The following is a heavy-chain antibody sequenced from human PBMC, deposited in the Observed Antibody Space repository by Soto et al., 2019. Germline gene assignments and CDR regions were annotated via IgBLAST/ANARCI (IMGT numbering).Heavy chain of an antibody. CDR2: IYSGGST. CDR3: ATYTSLDY. J-gene: IGHJ4*02. D-gene: IGHD2-2*02. CDR1: GFTVSNNY. Sequence: EVQLVETGGGLIQPGGSLRLSCAASGFTVSNNYMSWVRQAPGKGLEWVSPIYSGGSTFYADSVKGRFTISRDNSKNTLFLQMNSLRAEDTAVYFCATYTSLDYWGQGTRVTVSS. V-gene: IGHV3-53*02.